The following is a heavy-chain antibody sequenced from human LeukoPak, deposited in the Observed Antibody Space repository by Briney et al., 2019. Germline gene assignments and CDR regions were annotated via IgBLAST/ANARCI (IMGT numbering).Heavy chain of an antibody. Sequence: ASVKVSCKASGYTFTGYYMHWVRQAPGQGLEWMGWINPNSGGTNYAQKFQGRVTMTRDTFISTAYMELSRLRSDDTAVYCCAREDKVVVDFDYWGQGTLVTVSS. J-gene: IGHJ4*02. D-gene: IGHD3-22*01. V-gene: IGHV1-2*02. CDR3: AREDKVVVDFDY. CDR2: INPNSGGT. CDR1: GYTFTGYY.